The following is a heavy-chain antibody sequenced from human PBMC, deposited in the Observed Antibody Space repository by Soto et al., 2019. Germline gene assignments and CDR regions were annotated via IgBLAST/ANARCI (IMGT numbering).Heavy chain of an antibody. V-gene: IGHV4-59*08. J-gene: IGHJ5*02. Sequence: PSETLSLTCTVSGGSISSYYWSWILQPPGKGLEWIGYIYYSGSTNYNPSLKSRVTISVDTSKNQFSLKLSSVTAADSAVYYCARRGDPREYWFDPWGQGTLVTVSS. CDR3: ARRGDPREYWFDP. D-gene: IGHD2-21*01. CDR1: GGSISSYY. CDR2: IYYSGST.